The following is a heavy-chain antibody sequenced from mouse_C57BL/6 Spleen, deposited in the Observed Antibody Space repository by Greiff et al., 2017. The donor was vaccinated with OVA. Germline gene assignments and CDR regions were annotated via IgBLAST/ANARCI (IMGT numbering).Heavy chain of an antibody. Sequence: VQLQQPGAELVKPGASVKLSCKASGYTFTSYWMQWVKQRPGQGLEWIGEIDPSDSYTNYNQKFKGKATLTVDTSSSTAYMQLSSLTSEDSAVYYCARRGIYYGSPFDYWGQGTTLTVSS. CDR1: GYTFTSYW. CDR2: IDPSDSYT. CDR3: ARRGIYYGSPFDY. D-gene: IGHD1-1*01. J-gene: IGHJ2*01. V-gene: IGHV1-50*01.